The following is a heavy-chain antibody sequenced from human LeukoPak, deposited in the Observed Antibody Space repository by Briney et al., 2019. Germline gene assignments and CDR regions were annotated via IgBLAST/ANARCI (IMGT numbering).Heavy chain of an antibody. V-gene: IGHV4-61*01. CDR3: ARRSGYTSGWYEY. CDR1: GGSVSSGSYY. Sequence: SETLSLTCTVSGGSVSSGSYYWSWIRQPPGKRLEWIGCFYYSGGTDYNPSLKSRVTISEDTSSNQLSLKLSSVTAVDTAVYYCARRSGYTSGWYEYWGQGILVTVSS. D-gene: IGHD6-19*01. J-gene: IGHJ4*02. CDR2: FYYSGGT.